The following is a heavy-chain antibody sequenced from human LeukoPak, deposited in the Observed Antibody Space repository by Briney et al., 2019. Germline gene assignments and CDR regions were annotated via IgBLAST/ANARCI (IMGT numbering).Heavy chain of an antibody. Sequence: PSETLSLTCTVSGGSISSSSYYWSWIRQPPGKGLEWIGYIYYSGSTNYNPSLKSRVTISVDTSKNQFSLKLSSVTAADTAVYYCARHFGYGSGSYDAFDIWGQGTMVTVSS. J-gene: IGHJ3*02. V-gene: IGHV4-61*01. CDR1: GGSISSSSYY. CDR3: ARHFGYGSGSYDAFDI. CDR2: IYYSGST. D-gene: IGHD3-10*01.